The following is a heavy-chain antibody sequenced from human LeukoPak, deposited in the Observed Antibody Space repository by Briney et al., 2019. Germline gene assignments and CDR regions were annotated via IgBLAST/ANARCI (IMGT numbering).Heavy chain of an antibody. D-gene: IGHD6-19*01. CDR2: IYYSGST. J-gene: IGHJ4*02. V-gene: IGHV4-39*01. CDR1: GGSISSSSYY. Sequence: SETRSLTCTVSGGSISSSSYYWGWIRQPPGKGLEWIGNIYYSGSTYCNPSLKSRVTISVDTSKNQFSLKLSSVTAADTAVYYCARHQPYSSGWYPDYWGQGTLVTVSS. CDR3: ARHQPYSSGWYPDY.